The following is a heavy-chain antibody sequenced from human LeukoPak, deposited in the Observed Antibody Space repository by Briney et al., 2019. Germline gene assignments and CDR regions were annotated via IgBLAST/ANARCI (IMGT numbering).Heavy chain of an antibody. J-gene: IGHJ4*02. CDR3: ARGITNIAVGDY. V-gene: IGHV3-53*01. CDR1: GFTVSNNY. CDR2: IYSSDNT. D-gene: IGHD6-19*01. Sequence: GGSLRLSCAASGFTVSNNYMSWVRQAPGKGLEWVSIIYSSDNTYYADSVKGRFTISRDNSKNTLFLQMNGLRAEDTAIYYCARGITNIAVGDYWGQGTLVTVSS.